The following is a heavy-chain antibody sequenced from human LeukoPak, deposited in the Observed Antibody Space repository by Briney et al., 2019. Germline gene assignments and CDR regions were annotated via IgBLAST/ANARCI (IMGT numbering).Heavy chain of an antibody. CDR3: ARARARSGSDY. V-gene: IGHV1-2*02. D-gene: IGHD5-12*01. J-gene: IGHJ4*02. CDR2: INPNSGGT. Sequence: ASVKVSCKASGYTFTGYYMHWVRQAPGQGLEWMGWINPNSGGTNYVQKFQGRVTMTRDTSISTAYMELSRLRSDDTAVYYCARARARSGSDYWGQGTLVTVSS. CDR1: GYTFTGYY.